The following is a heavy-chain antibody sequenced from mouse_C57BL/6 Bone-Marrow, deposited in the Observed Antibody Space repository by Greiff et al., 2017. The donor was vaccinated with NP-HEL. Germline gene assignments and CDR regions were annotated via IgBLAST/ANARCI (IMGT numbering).Heavy chain of an antibody. Sequence: VQLKQSGAELVRPGASVKLSCTASGFNIKDDYMHWVKQRPEQGLEWIGWIDPENGDTEYASKFQGKATITADTSSNTAYLQLSSLTSEDTAVYYCTRLYYGYDDLWLDYWGQGTSVTVSS. J-gene: IGHJ4*01. V-gene: IGHV14-4*01. CDR3: TRLYYGYDDLWLDY. CDR1: GFNIKDDY. D-gene: IGHD2-2*01. CDR2: IDPENGDT.